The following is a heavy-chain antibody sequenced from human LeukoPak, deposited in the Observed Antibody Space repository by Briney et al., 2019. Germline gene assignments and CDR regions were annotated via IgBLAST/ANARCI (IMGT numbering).Heavy chain of an antibody. CDR2: ISAYNGST. CDR3: ARGGSSSPPGLGA. Sequence: ASVKVSCKAAGFPFTTYGFTWVRQAPGQGLEWMGWISAYNGSTNYAQKFRDRVIMTTDTSTTTVYMELWSLTSDDTAVYYCARGGSSSPPGLGAWGQGTTVTVSS. J-gene: IGHJ6*02. D-gene: IGHD6-13*01. CDR1: GFPFTTYG. V-gene: IGHV1-18*01.